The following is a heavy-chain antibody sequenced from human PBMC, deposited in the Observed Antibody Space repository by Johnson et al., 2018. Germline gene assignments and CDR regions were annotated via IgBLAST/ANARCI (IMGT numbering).Heavy chain of an antibody. V-gene: IGHV3-30*03. J-gene: IGHJ3*02. Sequence: QVQLVESGGGVVQPGRSLRLSCAASGFTFSGYGMYWVRQAPGKGLEWVAVISYDGSNQYYADSVQGRFPISRDNSNNTLYLQMNSLRAEDTAVYYCARVRSGYSYGYDALDIWGQGTMVTVSS. CDR2: ISYDGSNQ. CDR1: GFTFSGYG. CDR3: ARVRSGYSYGYDALDI. D-gene: IGHD5-18*01.